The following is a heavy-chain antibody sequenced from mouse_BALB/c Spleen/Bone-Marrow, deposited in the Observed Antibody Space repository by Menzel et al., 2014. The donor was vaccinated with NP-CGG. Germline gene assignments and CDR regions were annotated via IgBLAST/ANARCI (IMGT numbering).Heavy chain of an antibody. CDR2: IYPCNGGT. J-gene: IGHJ2*01. D-gene: IGHD4-1*01. Sequence: VQLQQSGPELVKPGASVKISCKASGYTFTDSNMHWVKQSHGKSLEWIGYIYPCNGGTGYNQKFKSKATLTVDNSSSTAYMELRSLTSEDSAVYYCARLGRDYWGQGTTLTVSS. V-gene: IGHV1S29*02. CDR1: GYTFTDSN. CDR3: ARLGRDY.